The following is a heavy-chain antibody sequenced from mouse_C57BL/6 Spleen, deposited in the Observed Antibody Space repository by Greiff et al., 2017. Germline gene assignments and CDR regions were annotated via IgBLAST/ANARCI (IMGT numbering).Heavy chain of an antibody. CDR1: GFTFSDYY. Sequence: EVKLMESGGGLVQPGGSLKLSCAASGFTFSDYYMYWVRQTPEKRLEWVAYISNGGGSTYYPDTVKGRFTISRDNAKNTLYLQMSRLKSEDTAMYYCARYSDWYFDVWGTGTTVTVSS. D-gene: IGHD2-12*01. V-gene: IGHV5-12*01. J-gene: IGHJ1*03. CDR3: ARYSDWYFDV. CDR2: ISNGGGST.